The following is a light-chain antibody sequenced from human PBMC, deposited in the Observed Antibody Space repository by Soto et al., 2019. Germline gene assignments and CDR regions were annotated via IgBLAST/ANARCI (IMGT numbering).Light chain of an antibody. CDR3: AAWDDSLTGLV. V-gene: IGLV1-44*01. CDR2: NNN. CDR1: SSNIGSNT. Sequence: QSVLTQPPSASGTPGQRVTISCSGSSSNIGSNTLNWYQQLPGTAPNLLIYNNNQRPSGVPDRFSGTKSGTSASLAISGHQSEEEADYYCAAWDDSLTGLVFGTGTKLTVL. J-gene: IGLJ1*01.